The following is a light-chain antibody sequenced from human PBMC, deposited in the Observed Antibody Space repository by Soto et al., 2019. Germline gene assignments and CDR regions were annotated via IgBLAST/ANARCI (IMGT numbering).Light chain of an antibody. CDR2: DVS. CDR1: SSDIGGYRF. J-gene: IGLJ2*01. V-gene: IGLV2-14*03. Sequence: QSAPTQPASVSGSPGQSITISCTGTSSDIGGYRFVSWYQHHPGRAPKLMIYDVSNRPSGVSNRFSGSKSGNTASLTISGLQAEDEADYYCSSYTSSSTPYVVFGGGTQLTVL. CDR3: SSYTSSSTPYVV.